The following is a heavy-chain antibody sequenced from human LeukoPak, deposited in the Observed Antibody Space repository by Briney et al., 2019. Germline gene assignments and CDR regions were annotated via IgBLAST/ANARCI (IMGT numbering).Heavy chain of an antibody. CDR1: GFTFSSYN. CDR2: IQFDGSDN. J-gene: IGHJ4*02. Sequence: GGSLRLSCAASGFTFSSYNMHWVRQAPGKGLEWVAYIQFDGSDNSYADSVKGRFTISRDNSKNTLYPQMNSLRAEDTAVYYCAKGLRLRFLEWLLDWGQGTLVTVSS. CDR3: AKGLRLRFLEWLLD. D-gene: IGHD3-3*01. V-gene: IGHV3-30*02.